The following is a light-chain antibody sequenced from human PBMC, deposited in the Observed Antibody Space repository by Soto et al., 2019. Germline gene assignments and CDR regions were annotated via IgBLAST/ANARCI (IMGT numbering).Light chain of an antibody. CDR3: QQYGSSPT. CDR1: QSVSSSY. Sequence: EIVLTQSPGTLSLSPGERATLSCRASQSVSSSYLAWYQQKPGRAPRLLIYGASSRATGIPDRFSGSGSGADFTLTSSRLEPEDFAMYYCQQYGSSPTFGGGTKVEIK. J-gene: IGKJ4*01. CDR2: GAS. V-gene: IGKV3-20*01.